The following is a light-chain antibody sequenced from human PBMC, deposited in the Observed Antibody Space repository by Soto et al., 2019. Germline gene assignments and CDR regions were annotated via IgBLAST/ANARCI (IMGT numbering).Light chain of an antibody. CDR3: QPHSNSPQT. CDR1: QSVGNS. CDR2: DAF. J-gene: IGKJ1*01. V-gene: IGKV3-11*01. Sequence: EIVLTQSPATLSLSPGQRATLSCRASQSVGNSLSWYRQRPGQAPRLLIYDAFNRDTGVPARFSGGGSGTDFTLNISSLESEDFAVYYCQPHSNSPQTFGQGNRVDVK.